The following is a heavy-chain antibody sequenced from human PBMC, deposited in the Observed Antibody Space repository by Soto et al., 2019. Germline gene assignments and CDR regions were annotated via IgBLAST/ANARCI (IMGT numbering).Heavy chain of an antibody. CDR3: ARAVACDDAFDI. CDR2: IIPIFGTP. J-gene: IGHJ3*02. CDR1: GGTFISYS. V-gene: IGHV1-69*13. Sequence: SVKVSCKVFGGTFISYSFSWVRQAPGQGPEWMGGIIPIFGTPNYAQNFQGRVTITADGSTSTAYMELSSLRSEDTAVYYCARAVACDDAFDIWGQGTMVTVSS. D-gene: IGHD6-19*01.